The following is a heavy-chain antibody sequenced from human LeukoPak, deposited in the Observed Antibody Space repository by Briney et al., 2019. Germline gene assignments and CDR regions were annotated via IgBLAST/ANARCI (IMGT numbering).Heavy chain of an antibody. J-gene: IGHJ4*02. CDR3: ARDTKYAFDN. CDR2: ISGSGGST. D-gene: IGHD2-2*01. CDR1: GFTFSSYA. V-gene: IGHV3-23*01. Sequence: PGGSLRLSCAASGFTFSSYAMSWVRQAPGKGLEWVSAISGSGGSTYYADSVKGRFTISRDNSKNSLYLQMNSLRVEDTAVYYCARDTKYAFDNWGQGTLVTVSS.